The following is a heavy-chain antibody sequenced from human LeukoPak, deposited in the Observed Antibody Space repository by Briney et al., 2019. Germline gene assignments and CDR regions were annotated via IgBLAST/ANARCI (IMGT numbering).Heavy chain of an antibody. CDR3: ARDNSGVYAIPGGRYYYYMDV. J-gene: IGHJ6*03. V-gene: IGHV3-21*01. CDR1: GFTFSSYN. CDR2: ISRGSSYI. Sequence: GGSLRLSCAASGFTFSSYNMNWVRQAPGKGLEWVSSISRGSSYIYYADSVKGRFTISRDNAKNSQYLQMNSLRAEDTAVYYCARDNSGVYAIPGGRYYYYMDVWGRGTTVTVSS. D-gene: IGHD2-8*01.